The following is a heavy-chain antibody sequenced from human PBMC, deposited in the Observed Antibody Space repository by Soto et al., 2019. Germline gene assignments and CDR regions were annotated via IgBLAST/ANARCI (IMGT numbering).Heavy chain of an antibody. V-gene: IGHV4-30-2*01. CDR2: SYHTGTA. J-gene: IGHJ4*02. Sequence: PSETLSLTCAVSGGSISSGGYSWTWIRQPPGKGLEWVGHSYHTGTAYYSPSLKSRVTISVDTSKKEVSLKLTSVTAADTAVYYCAKHSGVPRTFFDYWGQGTLVTVSS. D-gene: IGHD3-10*01. CDR1: GGSISSGGYS. CDR3: AKHSGVPRTFFDY.